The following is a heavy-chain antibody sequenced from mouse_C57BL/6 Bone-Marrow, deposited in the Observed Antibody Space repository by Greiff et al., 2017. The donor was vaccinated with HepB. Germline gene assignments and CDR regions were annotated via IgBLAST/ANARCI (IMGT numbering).Heavy chain of an antibody. J-gene: IGHJ2*01. V-gene: IGHV14-4*01. CDR1: GFNIKDDY. Sequence: EVQLQQSGAELVRPGASVKLSCTASGFNIKDDYMHWVKQRPEQGLEWIGWIDPENGDTEYASKFQGKATITADTSSNTAYLQLSSLTSEYAAVYYCTTTTRDYWGQGTTLTVSS. D-gene: IGHD1-1*01. CDR3: TTTTRDY. CDR2: IDPENGDT.